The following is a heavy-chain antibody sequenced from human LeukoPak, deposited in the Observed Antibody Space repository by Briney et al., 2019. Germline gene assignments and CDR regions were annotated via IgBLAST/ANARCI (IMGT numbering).Heavy chain of an antibody. CDR3: ARDRYYYDSSDFDY. V-gene: IGHV1-2*02. J-gene: IGHJ4*02. D-gene: IGHD3-22*01. CDR1: GYTFTGYY. CDR2: INPNGGGT. Sequence: ASVKVSCKASGYTFTGYYMHWVRQAPGQGLEWMGWINPNGGGTNYAQKFQGRVTMTRDTSISTAYMELSRLRSDDTAVYYCARDRYYYDSSDFDYWGQGTLVTVSS.